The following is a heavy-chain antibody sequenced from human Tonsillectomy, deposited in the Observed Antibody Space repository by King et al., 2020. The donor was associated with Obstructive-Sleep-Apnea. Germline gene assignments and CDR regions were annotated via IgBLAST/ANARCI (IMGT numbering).Heavy chain of an antibody. CDR3: ARVGGGYNLDFYYGMDV. J-gene: IGHJ6*02. D-gene: IGHD5-24*01. CDR2: SSAYNGNT. CDR1: GYTFTNYG. Sequence: VQLVQSGADVKKPGASVKVSCKASGYTFTNYGITWGRQAPGQVPEGMGWSSAYNGNTNYAQKLQGGVTMTTDTSTSTAYMELRSLRSDDTAVYYCARVGGGYNLDFYYGMDVWGQGTTVTVSS. V-gene: IGHV1-18*01.